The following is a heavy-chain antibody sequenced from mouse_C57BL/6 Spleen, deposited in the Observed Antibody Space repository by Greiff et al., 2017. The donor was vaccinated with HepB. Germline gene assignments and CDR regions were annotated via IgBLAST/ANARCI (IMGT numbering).Heavy chain of an antibody. J-gene: IGHJ3*01. CDR1: GYSITSGYY. Sequence: EVKLMESGPGLVKPSQSLSLTCSVTGYSITSGYYWNWIRQFPGNKLEWMGYISYDGSNNYNPSLKNRISITRDTSKNQFFLKLNSVTTEDTATYYCARRKLGWFAYWGQGTLVTVSA. V-gene: IGHV3-6*01. CDR2: ISYDGSN. D-gene: IGHD4-1*01. CDR3: ARRKLGWFAY.